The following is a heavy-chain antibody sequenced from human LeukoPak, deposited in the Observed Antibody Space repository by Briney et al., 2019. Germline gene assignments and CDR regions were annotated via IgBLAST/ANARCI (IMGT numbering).Heavy chain of an antibody. J-gene: IGHJ4*02. CDR2: ISDSGGSI. V-gene: IGHV3-23*01. CDR3: AKRTDGATGFDY. Sequence: GGSLRLSCAASGFTFSNAWMSWVRQAPGKGLEWVSAISDSGGSIYYADSVKGRFTISRDNSKNTLYLQMNSLRAEDTAVYYCAKRTDGATGFDYWGQGTLVTVSS. CDR1: GFTFSNAW. D-gene: IGHD5-12*01.